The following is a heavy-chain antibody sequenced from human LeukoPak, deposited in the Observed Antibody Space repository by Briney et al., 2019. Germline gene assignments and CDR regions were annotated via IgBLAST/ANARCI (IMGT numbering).Heavy chain of an antibody. V-gene: IGHV3-30*04. J-gene: IGHJ4*02. D-gene: IGHD5-18*01. CDR2: ISYDGSNK. Sequence: GGSLRLSCAASGFTFSSYAMHGVRQAPGKGLGWVAVISYDGSNKYYADSVKGRFTISRDNSKNTLYLQMNSLRAEDTAVYYCARDLGTGYSYGYLVYWGQGTLVTVSS. CDR3: ARDLGTGYSYGYLVY. CDR1: GFTFSSYA.